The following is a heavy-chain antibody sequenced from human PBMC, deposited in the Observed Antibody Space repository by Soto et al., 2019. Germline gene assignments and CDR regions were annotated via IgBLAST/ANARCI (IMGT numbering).Heavy chain of an antibody. J-gene: IGHJ4*02. CDR1: GGSISSYY. Sequence: SETLSLTCTVSGGSISSYYWSWIRQPPGKGLEWIGYIYYSGSTNYNPSLKSRVTISVDTSKNQFSLKLSSVTAADTAVYYCARTPWTDIVVVPAATPHFDYWGQGTLVTVSS. CDR2: IYYSGST. D-gene: IGHD2-2*01. V-gene: IGHV4-59*01. CDR3: ARTPWTDIVVVPAATPHFDY.